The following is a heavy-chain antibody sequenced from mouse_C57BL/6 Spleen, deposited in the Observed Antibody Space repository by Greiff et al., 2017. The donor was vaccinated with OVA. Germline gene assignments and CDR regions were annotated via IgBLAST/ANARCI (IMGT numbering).Heavy chain of an antibody. D-gene: IGHD2-4*01. Sequence: QVQLQQSGAELVRPGASVTLSCKASGYTFTDYEMHWVKQTPVHGLEWIGAIDPETGGTAYNQKFKGKAILTADKSSSTAYMELRSLTSEDSAVYYCTRYDDYDAYYAMDYWGQGTSVTVSS. J-gene: IGHJ4*01. CDR3: TRYDDYDAYYAMDY. CDR2: IDPETGGT. V-gene: IGHV1-15*01. CDR1: GYTFTDYE.